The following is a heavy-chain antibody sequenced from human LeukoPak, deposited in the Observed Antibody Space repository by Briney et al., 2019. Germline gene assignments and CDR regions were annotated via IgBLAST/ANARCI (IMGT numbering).Heavy chain of an antibody. CDR2: ITASGDTT. J-gene: IGHJ4*02. Sequence: GGSLRLSCAASGFTFSDYYMSWIRQAPGKGLEWVSSITASGDTTYYADSVKGRFTISRDNSKNTLYLQMNSLRAEDTAIYYCADSNYWYPVDYWGQGTLVTVSS. V-gene: IGHV3-23*01. CDR3: ADSNYWYPVDY. D-gene: IGHD4-11*01. CDR1: GFTFSDYY.